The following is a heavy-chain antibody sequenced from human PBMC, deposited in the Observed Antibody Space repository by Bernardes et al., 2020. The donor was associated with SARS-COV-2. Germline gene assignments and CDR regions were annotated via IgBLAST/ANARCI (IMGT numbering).Heavy chain of an antibody. CDR2: INPNSGGT. D-gene: IGHD3-22*01. CDR3: ALPPTNYDRYGMDL. J-gene: IGHJ6*02. V-gene: IGHV1-2*02. CDR1: GYPFTGYY. Sequence: ASVKVSCKASGYPFTGYYIHWVRQAPGQGLEWMGWINPNSGGTNYAQKFQGRVTMTRDTSISTAYMELSRLRSDDTAVYYCALPPTNYDRYGMDLWGQGTTVTVSS.